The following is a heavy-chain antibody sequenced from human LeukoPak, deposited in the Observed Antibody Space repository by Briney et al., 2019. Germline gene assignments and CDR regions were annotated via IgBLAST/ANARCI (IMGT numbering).Heavy chain of an antibody. D-gene: IGHD3-10*01. V-gene: IGHV3-48*01. J-gene: IGHJ4*02. CDR1: GFTFSSYS. Sequence: GGSLRLSCAASGFTFSSYSLNWVRQAPGKGVEWVSYISSSSGPIYYAHSVKGRVTISGDNAKNSLYLQMNSLRAEDTDVYYWARDRLGVTTPNFDYWRRGTLVSVPS. CDR2: ISSSSGPI. CDR3: ARDRLGVTTPNFDY.